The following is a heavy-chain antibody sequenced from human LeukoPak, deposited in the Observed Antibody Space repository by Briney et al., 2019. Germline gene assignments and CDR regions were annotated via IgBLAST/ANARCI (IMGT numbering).Heavy chain of an antibody. CDR1: GYSISSGYY. CDR3: ARQGIGGYYDFWSFDY. J-gene: IGHJ4*02. D-gene: IGHD3-3*01. Sequence: SETLSLTCAVSGYSISSGYYWGWIRQPPGKGLEWIGSIYHSGSTYYNPSLKSRVTISVDMSKNQFSLKLSSVTAADTAVYYCARQGIGGYYDFWSFDYWGQGTLVTVSS. CDR2: IYHSGST. V-gene: IGHV4-38-2*01.